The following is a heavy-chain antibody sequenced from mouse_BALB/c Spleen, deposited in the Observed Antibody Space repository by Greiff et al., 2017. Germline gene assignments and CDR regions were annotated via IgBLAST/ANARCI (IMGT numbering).Heavy chain of an antibody. CDR1: GFTFSSYA. Sequence: EVMLVESGGGLVKPGGSLKLSCAASGFTFSSYAMSWVRQTPEKRLEWVASISSGGSTYYPDSVKGRFTISRDNARNILYLQMSSLRSEDTAMYYCARAYGNYAYYAMDYWGQGTSVTVSS. J-gene: IGHJ4*01. CDR2: ISSGGST. CDR3: ARAYGNYAYYAMDY. D-gene: IGHD2-1*01. V-gene: IGHV5-6-5*01.